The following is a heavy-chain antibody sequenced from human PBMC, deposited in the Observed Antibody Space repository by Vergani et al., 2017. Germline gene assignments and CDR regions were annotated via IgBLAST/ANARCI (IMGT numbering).Heavy chain of an antibody. V-gene: IGHV1-58*01. CDR2: IVVGSGNT. CDR1: GFTFTSSA. CDR3: ARVERIWIAVAGQPYYYYYGMDV. D-gene: IGHD6-19*01. Sequence: QMQLVQSGPEVKKPGTSVKVSCKASGFTFTSSAVQWVRQARGQRLEWIGWIVVGSGNTNYAQKFQERVTITRDMSTSTAYMELSSLRSEDTAVYYCARVERIWIAVAGQPYYYYYGMDVWGQGTTVTVSS. J-gene: IGHJ6*02.